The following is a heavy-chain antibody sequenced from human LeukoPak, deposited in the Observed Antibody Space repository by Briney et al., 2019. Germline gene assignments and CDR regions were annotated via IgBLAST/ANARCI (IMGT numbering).Heavy chain of an antibody. CDR2: IYYSGDT. Sequence: SETLSLTCTVSGGSISSSSYYWGWIRQPPGKGLEWIGSIYYSGDTYYNPSLKSRVTISVDTSKIQFSLKLNSVTAADTAVYYCARHTAYVSSGYYYREGFDYWGQGTLVTVSS. J-gene: IGHJ4*02. D-gene: IGHD3-22*01. CDR3: ARHTAYVSSGYYYREGFDY. V-gene: IGHV4-39*01. CDR1: GGSISSSSYY.